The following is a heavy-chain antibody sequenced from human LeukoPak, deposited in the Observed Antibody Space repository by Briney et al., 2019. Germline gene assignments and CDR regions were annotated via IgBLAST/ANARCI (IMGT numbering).Heavy chain of an antibody. V-gene: IGHV3-30*03. D-gene: IGHD6-19*01. J-gene: IGHJ4*02. CDR3: ATSPTVAGFYFDY. CDR2: ISYDGSNK. Sequence: GGSLRLSCAASGFTFSSYGMHWVRQAPGKGLEWVAVISYDGSNKYYADSAKGRFTISRDNSKNTLYLQMNSLRAEDTAVYYCATSPTVAGFYFDYWGQGTLVTVSS. CDR1: GFTFSSYG.